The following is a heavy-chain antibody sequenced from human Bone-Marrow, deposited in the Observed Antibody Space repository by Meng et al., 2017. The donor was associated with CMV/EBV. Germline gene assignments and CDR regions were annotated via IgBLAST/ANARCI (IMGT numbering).Heavy chain of an antibody. V-gene: IGHV4-59*12. D-gene: IGHD2-2*01. J-gene: IGHJ6*02. Sequence: GSLRLSCTVSSGSISIYYWSWIRQPPGKGLEWIGCIHYSGSTNYNPSLKSRVTISVDTSKNQFSLKLSSVTAADTAVYYCARAGIVVVPHGMDVWGQGTTVTVSS. CDR1: SGSISIYY. CDR3: ARAGIVVVPHGMDV. CDR2: IHYSGST.